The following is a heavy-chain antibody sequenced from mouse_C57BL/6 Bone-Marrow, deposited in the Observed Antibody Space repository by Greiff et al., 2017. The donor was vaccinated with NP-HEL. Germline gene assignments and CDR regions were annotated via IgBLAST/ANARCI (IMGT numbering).Heavy chain of an antibody. V-gene: IGHV3-3*01. CDR1: GFSINSDCY. CDR2: TFYSGIT. Sequence: EVQLVESGPSLVRPSQTLSLTCTVTGFSINSDCYWIWIRQFPGNKLEYIGYTFYSGITYYNPSLESRTYITRDTSKNQFSLKLSSVTTEDTATYYCARDAPYYYGSSYAWFAYWGQGTLVTVSA. J-gene: IGHJ3*01. D-gene: IGHD1-1*01. CDR3: ARDAPYYYGSSYAWFAY.